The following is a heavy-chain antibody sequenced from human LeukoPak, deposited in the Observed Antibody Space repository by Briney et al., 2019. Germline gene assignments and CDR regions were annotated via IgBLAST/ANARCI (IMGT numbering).Heavy chain of an antibody. V-gene: IGHV1-18*01. J-gene: IGHJ1*01. Sequence: ASVKVSCKASGYTFKTFGITWVRQAPGQGLEWMGWISTYNGNTNYEQKFQERVTVTADTSANTAYMEMRSLRSDDTAVYYCATGFLQWLRILEHWGQGTLVTVSS. CDR1: GYTFKTFG. CDR3: ATGFLQWLRILEH. D-gene: IGHD3-3*01. CDR2: ISTYNGNT.